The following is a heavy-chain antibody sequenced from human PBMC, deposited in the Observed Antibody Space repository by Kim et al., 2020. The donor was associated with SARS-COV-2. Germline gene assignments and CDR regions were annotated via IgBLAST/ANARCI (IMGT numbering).Heavy chain of an antibody. J-gene: IGHJ4*02. CDR3: ARDYRYYGSGSQGY. CDR1: GYTFTSYD. D-gene: IGHD3-10*01. CDR2: MNPNSGNT. V-gene: IGHV1-8*01. Sequence: ASVKVSCKASGYTFTSYDINWVRQATGQGLEWMGWMNPNSGNTGYAQKFQGRVTMTRNTSISTAYMELSSLRSEDTAVYYCARDYRYYGSGSQGYWGQGTLVTVSS.